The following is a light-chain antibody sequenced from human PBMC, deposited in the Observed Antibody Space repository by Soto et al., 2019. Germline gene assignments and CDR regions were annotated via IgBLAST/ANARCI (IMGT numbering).Light chain of an antibody. Sequence: DIRMTQSPPSLSASVGDKITITCRAKQGINNFLAWYHQKPGEVPKLLMYEASTLQSGASSRFSGSGSGTVFTLTINSLQPEDVGSYYCQRYDSVPRTFGQGTKVEVK. V-gene: IGKV1-27*01. CDR1: QGINNF. J-gene: IGKJ1*01. CDR3: QRYDSVPRT. CDR2: EAS.